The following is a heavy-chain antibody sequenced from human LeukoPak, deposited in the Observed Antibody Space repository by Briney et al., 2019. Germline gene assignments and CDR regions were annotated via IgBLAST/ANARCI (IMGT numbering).Heavy chain of an antibody. V-gene: IGHV3-7*01. CDR1: GFTFSSYW. J-gene: IGHJ4*02. CDR3: ARFRYYGSGSYYNVPLDY. Sequence: GGSLRLSCAASGFTFSSYWMSWVRQAPGKGLEWVANINQDGSEKYYVDSVKGRFTISRDNAKNSLYLQMNSLRAEDTAVYYCARFRYYGSGSYYNVPLDYWGQGTLVTVSS. CDR2: INQDGSEK. D-gene: IGHD3-10*01.